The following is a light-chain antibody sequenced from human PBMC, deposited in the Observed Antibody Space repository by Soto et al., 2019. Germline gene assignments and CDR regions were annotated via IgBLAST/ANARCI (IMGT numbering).Light chain of an antibody. CDR3: QQFHNWPRT. Sequence: EVVMTQSPGTLSVSPGERATLSCRASQSVSINLAWYQQKPGQAPRLLIYGASTRATGIPVRFSGSGSGTEFTLTISSLQSEDLAVYYCQQFHNWPRTFGQGTKVEI. J-gene: IGKJ1*01. CDR2: GAS. CDR1: QSVSIN. V-gene: IGKV3-15*01.